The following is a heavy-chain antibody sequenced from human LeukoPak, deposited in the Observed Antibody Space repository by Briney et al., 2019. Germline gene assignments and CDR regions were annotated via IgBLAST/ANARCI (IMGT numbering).Heavy chain of an antibody. D-gene: IGHD1-26*01. CDR2: INPNSGGT. J-gene: IGHJ4*02. V-gene: IGHV1-2*02. Sequence: ASVKVSCKASGYTFTGYYMHWVRQAPGQGLEWMGWINPNSGGTNYAQKFQGRVTMTRDTSISTAYMELSRLRSDDTAVYYCARDQDRGAYFDYWGQGTLVTVSS. CDR1: GYTFTGYY. CDR3: ARDQDRGAYFDY.